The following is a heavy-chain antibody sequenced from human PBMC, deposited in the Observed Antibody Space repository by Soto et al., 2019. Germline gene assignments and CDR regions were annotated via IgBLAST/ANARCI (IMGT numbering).Heavy chain of an antibody. Sequence: EVQLVESGGGLVQPGGSLRLSCAASGFTFSSYDMHWFRQATGKGLEWVSAIGNTGETYYPPCVKGRLTISRENAKNTFYRQMNSLGSGDTAVYYCARGPLGGGYHGVFWFAPWGQGTLVTVST. V-gene: IGHV3-13*01. CDR3: ARGPLGGGYHGVFWFAP. CDR1: GFTFSSYD. J-gene: IGHJ5*02. CDR2: IGNTGET. D-gene: IGHD6-25*01.